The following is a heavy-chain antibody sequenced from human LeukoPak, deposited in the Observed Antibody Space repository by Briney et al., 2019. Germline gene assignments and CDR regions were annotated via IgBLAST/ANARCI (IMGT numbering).Heavy chain of an antibody. D-gene: IGHD3-22*01. CDR2: ISYDGSNK. V-gene: IGHV3-30*03. Sequence: GRSLRLSCAASGFTFSSYGMHWVRQAPGKGLEWVAVISYDGSNKYYADSVKGRFTISRDNSKNTLYLQMNSLRAEDTAVYYCAVITMMPPPHWGQGTLVTVSS. CDR1: GFTFSSYG. J-gene: IGHJ4*02. CDR3: AVITMMPPPH.